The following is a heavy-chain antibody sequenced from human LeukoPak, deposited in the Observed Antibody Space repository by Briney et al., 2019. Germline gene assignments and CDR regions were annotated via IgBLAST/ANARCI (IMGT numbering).Heavy chain of an antibody. CDR3: AHRLKCFDY. D-gene: IGHD6-19*01. CDR2: ISWYEAK. Sequence: VSGPTLVKPTQTLTLTCTFSGFSLSTSGVGVGWIRQPPGMALVWFALISWYEAKRYSPTLKSRLTITKDTSKNQVVLTMTNMDPVDTATYYCAHRLKCFDYWGQGTLVTVSS. CDR1: GFSLSTSGVG. V-gene: IGHV2-5*01. J-gene: IGHJ4*02.